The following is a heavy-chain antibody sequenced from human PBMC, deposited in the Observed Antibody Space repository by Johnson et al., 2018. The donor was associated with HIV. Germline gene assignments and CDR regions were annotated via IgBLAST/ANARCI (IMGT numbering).Heavy chain of an antibody. CDR3: AKDGSAFYDILTRLDAFDI. J-gene: IGHJ3*02. CDR2: ISDDGSNK. CDR1: EFSFSTYA. D-gene: IGHD3-9*01. Sequence: QVQLVESGGGVVQPERSLRLSCAASEFSFSTYAMRWVRQAPGKGLEGVAVISDDGSNKYYADSVKGRFTISRDNSKNTLYLQMNSLRAEDTAVYYCAKDGSAFYDILTRLDAFDIWGQGTMVTVSS. V-gene: IGHV3-30-3*01.